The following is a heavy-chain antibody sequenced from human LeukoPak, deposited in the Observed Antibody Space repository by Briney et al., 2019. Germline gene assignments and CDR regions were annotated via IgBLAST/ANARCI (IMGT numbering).Heavy chain of an antibody. D-gene: IGHD5-12*01. V-gene: IGHV7-4-1*02. Sequence: ASVKVSCKASGYTFINYAMNWVRQAPGQGLEWMAWINTNTGSPTYAQGFTGRFVFSLDTSVGTSYLQISSLKAEDTAIYYCARAGGYDFLAQFDYCGQGTLVTVSS. CDR1: GYTFINYA. J-gene: IGHJ4*02. CDR2: INTNTGSP. CDR3: ARAGGYDFLAQFDY.